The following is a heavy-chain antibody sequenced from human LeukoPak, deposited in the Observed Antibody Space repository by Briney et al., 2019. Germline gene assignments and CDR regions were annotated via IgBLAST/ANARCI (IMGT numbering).Heavy chain of an antibody. D-gene: IGHD2-21*02. V-gene: IGHV4-59*12. CDR1: GGSISSNY. CDR2: IYYSGRT. J-gene: IGHJ4*02. Sequence: PSETLSLTCTVSGGSISSNYWSWIRQPPGKGLEWIAYIYYSGRTNYNPSLKSRVTISVDTSKNQFSLKLNSVTAADTAVYYCAREDFGDSIGYWGQGTLVTVSS. CDR3: AREDFGDSIGY.